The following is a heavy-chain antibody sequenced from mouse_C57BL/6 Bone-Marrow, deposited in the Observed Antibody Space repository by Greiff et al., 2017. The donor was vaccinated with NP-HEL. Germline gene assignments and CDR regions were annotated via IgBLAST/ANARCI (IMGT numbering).Heavy chain of an antibody. D-gene: IGHD2-3*01. V-gene: IGHV1-75*01. CDR2: IFPGRGST. CDR3: ARSLYDGPWFAY. Sequence: VKLMESGPELVKPGASVKISCKASGYTFTDYYINWVKQRPGQGLEWIGWIFPGRGSTHYNEKFKGKATRTVGKSSSTAYMLLSSLTSEDSAVYFCARSLYDGPWFAYWGQGTLVTVSA. J-gene: IGHJ3*01. CDR1: GYTFTDYY.